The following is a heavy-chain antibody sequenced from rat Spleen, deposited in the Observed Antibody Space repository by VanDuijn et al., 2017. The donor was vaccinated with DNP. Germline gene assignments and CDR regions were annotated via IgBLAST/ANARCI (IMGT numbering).Heavy chain of an antibody. CDR3: TTSGYGYDGYPFAY. CDR2: ISYDGSST. Sequence: EVQLVASGGGLVQPGRSLKLSCAASGFTFSDYNMAWVRQAPKKGLEWVATISYDGSSTYYRDSVKGRFTISRDNAENTLFLQMDSLRSEDTATYYCTTSGYGYDGYPFAYWGQGTLVTVSS. D-gene: IGHD1-12*03. V-gene: IGHV5-7*01. J-gene: IGHJ3*01. CDR1: GFTFSDYN.